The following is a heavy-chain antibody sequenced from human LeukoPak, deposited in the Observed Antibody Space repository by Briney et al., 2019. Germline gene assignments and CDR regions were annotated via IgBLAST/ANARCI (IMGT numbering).Heavy chain of an antibody. CDR1: GGTFSSYA. CDR3: ARGVWSGYYRFISYYYYGMDV. CDR2: IIPIFGTA. J-gene: IGHJ6*02. D-gene: IGHD3-3*01. V-gene: IGHV1-69*01. Sequence: SVKVSCKASGGTFSSYAISWVRQAPGQGLEWMGGIIPIFGTANYAQKFQGRVTITADGSTSTAYMELSSLRAEDTAVYYCARGVWSGYYRFISYYYYGMDVWGQGTTVTVSS.